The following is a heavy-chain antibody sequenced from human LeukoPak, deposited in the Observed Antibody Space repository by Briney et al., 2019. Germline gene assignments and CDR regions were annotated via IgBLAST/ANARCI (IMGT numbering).Heavy chain of an antibody. CDR2: IYYTGTT. Sequence: SETLSLTCTVSGGSISSSLYHWGWIRQSPGKNLEWLGSIYYTGTTHYNPSLKSRVTISVDTSENQFSLNLSSVTAADTAVYYCARQEIGLRSFDPWGQGTLVTVSS. J-gene: IGHJ5*02. CDR1: GGSISSSLYH. D-gene: IGHD3/OR15-3a*01. CDR3: ARQEIGLRSFDP. V-gene: IGHV4-39*01.